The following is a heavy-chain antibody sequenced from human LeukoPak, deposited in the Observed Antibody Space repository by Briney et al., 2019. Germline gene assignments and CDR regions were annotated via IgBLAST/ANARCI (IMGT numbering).Heavy chain of an antibody. CDR2: ISSSSSYI. D-gene: IGHD6-13*01. CDR3: ARTGVGKQQPEDY. CDR1: GFTFSSYS. Sequence: GGSLRLSCAASGFTFSSYSMNWVRQAPGKGLEWVSSISSSSSYIYYADSVKGRFTISRDNAKNSLYLQMNSLRAEDTAVYYCARTGVGKQQPEDYWGQGTLVTVSS. V-gene: IGHV3-21*01. J-gene: IGHJ4*02.